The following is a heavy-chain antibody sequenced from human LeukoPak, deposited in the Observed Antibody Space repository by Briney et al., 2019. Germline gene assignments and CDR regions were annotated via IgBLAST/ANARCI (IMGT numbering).Heavy chain of an antibody. Sequence: PGRSLRLSCAASGFTFGNHVMHWVRQAPGKGLEWVSAIDWGGGTSAYAVSVKGRFTISRDDANSFLYLQMNSLRPEDTAFYLCVRGQARETTPAGWGSHLDRWGLGTLVTVSS. J-gene: IGHJ5*02. V-gene: IGHV3-9*01. CDR3: VRGQARETTPAGWGSHLDR. CDR1: GFTFGNHV. D-gene: IGHD1-7*01. CDR2: IDWGGGTS.